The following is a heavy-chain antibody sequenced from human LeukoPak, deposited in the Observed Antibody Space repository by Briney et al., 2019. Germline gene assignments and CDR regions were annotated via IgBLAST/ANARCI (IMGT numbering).Heavy chain of an antibody. Sequence: ASVKVSCKASAGTFSSYAMSWVRQAPGQGLEWMGGIIPIFGTANYAQKFQGRVTITTDESTSTAYMELSSLRSEDTAVDYCARGGGFEEVDRYFDYWGQGTLVTVSS. CDR1: AGTFSSYA. V-gene: IGHV1-69*05. CDR2: IIPIFGTA. CDR3: ARGGGFEEVDRYFDY. D-gene: IGHD2-15*01. J-gene: IGHJ4*02.